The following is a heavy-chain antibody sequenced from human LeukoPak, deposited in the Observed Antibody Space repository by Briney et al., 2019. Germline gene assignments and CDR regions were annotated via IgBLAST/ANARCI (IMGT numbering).Heavy chain of an antibody. D-gene: IGHD2-2*01. CDR2: ISWNSGSI. CDR1: GFTICSYA. V-gene: IGHV3-23*01. J-gene: IGHJ6*03. Sequence: GGSLRLSCAASGFTICSYAMSWVRQAPGKGLEWVSGISWNSGSIGYADSVKGRFTISRDNSKNTLYLQMNSLSAEDTAVYYCAKRGNPAVGHHYLDVWGKGTTVSVSS. CDR3: AKRGNPAVGHHYLDV.